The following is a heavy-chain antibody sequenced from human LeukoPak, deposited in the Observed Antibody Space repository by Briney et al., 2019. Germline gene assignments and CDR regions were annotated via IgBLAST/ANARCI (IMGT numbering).Heavy chain of an antibody. CDR3: AREAVLRYFDWLVRAFDI. J-gene: IGHJ3*02. CDR2: IYTSGST. D-gene: IGHD3-9*01. Sequence: PSETLSLTCTVSGGSISSYYWSWIRQPAGKGLEWIGRIYTSGSTNYNPSLKSRVTMSVDTSKNQFSLKLSSVTAADTAVYYCAREAVLRYFDWLVRAFDIWGQGTMVTVSS. V-gene: IGHV4-4*07. CDR1: GGSISSYY.